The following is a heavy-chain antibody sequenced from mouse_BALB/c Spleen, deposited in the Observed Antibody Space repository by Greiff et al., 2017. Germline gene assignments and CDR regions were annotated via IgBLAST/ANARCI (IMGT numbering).Heavy chain of an antibody. CDR3: ARWGYDEGIYAMDY. Sequence: VQLQQSGAELARPGASVKMSCKASGYTFTSYTMHWVKQRPGQGLEWIGYINPSSGYTNYNQKFKDKATLTADKSSSTAYMQLSSLTSEDSAVYYCARWGYDEGIYAMDYWGQGTSVTVSS. CDR2: INPSSGYT. D-gene: IGHD2-2*01. J-gene: IGHJ4*01. CDR1: GYTFTSYT. V-gene: IGHV1-4*01.